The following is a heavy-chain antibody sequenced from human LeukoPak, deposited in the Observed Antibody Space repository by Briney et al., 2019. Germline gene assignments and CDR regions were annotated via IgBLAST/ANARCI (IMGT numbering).Heavy chain of an antibody. CDR2: IYTSGST. Sequence: SQTLSLTCTVSGGSISSGSYYWSWIRQPAGKVLEWIGRIYTSGSTNYNPSLKSRVTISVDTSKNQFSLKLSSVTAADTAVYYCAALAAANHYYYYGMDVWGQGTTVTVAS. J-gene: IGHJ6*02. V-gene: IGHV4-61*02. D-gene: IGHD6-13*01. CDR3: AALAAANHYYYYGMDV. CDR1: GGSISSGSYY.